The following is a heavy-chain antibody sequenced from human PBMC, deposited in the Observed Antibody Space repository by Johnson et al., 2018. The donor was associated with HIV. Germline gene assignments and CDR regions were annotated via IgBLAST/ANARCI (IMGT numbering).Heavy chain of an antibody. CDR3: AKGEQVWSVASAFDM. V-gene: IGHV3-23*04. CDR1: GFTFSSYA. J-gene: IGHJ3*02. CDR2: ISGSGGST. D-gene: IGHD5-18*01. Sequence: VQLVESGGGLVQPGGSLRLSCAASGFTFSSYAMSWVRQAPGKGLEWVSAISGSGGSTYYADSVKGRFIISRDNSKNTLYRQMNSLRAEDTAVYYCAKGEQVWSVASAFDMWGQGTLVTVSS.